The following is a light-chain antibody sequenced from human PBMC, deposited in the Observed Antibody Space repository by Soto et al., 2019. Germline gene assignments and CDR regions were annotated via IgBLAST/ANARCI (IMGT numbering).Light chain of an antibody. CDR1: QSVSSN. Sequence: EIVMTQSPATLSVSPGERATLSCRASQSVSSNLAWYQQKPGQAPRLLIYGASTRATGIPARFSGSGSGTEFPLTISRLPSEDFAVYYCQQYNNWLWTFGQGTKVEIK. CDR2: GAS. J-gene: IGKJ1*01. V-gene: IGKV3-15*01. CDR3: QQYNNWLWT.